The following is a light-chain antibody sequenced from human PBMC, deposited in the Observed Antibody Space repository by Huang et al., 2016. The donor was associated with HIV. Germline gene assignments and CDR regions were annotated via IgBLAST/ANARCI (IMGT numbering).Light chain of an antibody. J-gene: IGKJ1*01. CDR2: WAG. CDR3: QQYYKLPQT. CDR1: QSLLFILNGKNC. V-gene: IGKV4-1*01. Sequence: DIVMTQSPDSLSVSPGEGASIKCRSSQSLLFILNGKNCLAWFQRKPGRPPTVLIYWAGTRGAGVSGRISGSRSWTQFTLTINNVQPEDAAVYYCQQYYKLPQTFGQGTTVEI.